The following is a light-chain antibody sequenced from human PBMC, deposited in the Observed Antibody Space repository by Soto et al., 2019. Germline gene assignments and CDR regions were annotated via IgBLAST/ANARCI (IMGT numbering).Light chain of an antibody. J-gene: IGKJ1*01. V-gene: IGKV1-5*03. CDR3: QLYHSDWT. CDR1: QTISNW. CDR2: KTS. Sequence: DIQMTQSPSTLSAPVGDRVTITCRASQTISNWLAWYQQKPGKAPKLLIYKTSTLESGVQARFSGIGSGTEFTHTISSLQPDDFATDYCQLYHSDWTFVQGTKVDVK.